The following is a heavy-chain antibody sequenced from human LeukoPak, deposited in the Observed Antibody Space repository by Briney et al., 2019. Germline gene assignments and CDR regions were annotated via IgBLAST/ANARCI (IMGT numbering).Heavy chain of an antibody. CDR2: ISPGGGLI. D-gene: IGHD2-15*01. CDR3: ARTCSGGNCHYFDY. CDR1: GFTVSSTH. V-gene: IGHV3-48*01. J-gene: IGHJ4*02. Sequence: GGSLRLSCAASGFTVSSTHMSWVRQAPGKGLEWLSYISPGGGLIYYADSVKGRFTISRDNAKNSLYLQMDSLRAEDTAVYYCARTCSGGNCHYFDYWGQGTLVTVSS.